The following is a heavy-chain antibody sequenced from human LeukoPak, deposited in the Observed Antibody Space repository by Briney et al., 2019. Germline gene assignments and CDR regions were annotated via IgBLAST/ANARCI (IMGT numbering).Heavy chain of an antibody. D-gene: IGHD3-22*01. J-gene: IGHJ4*02. CDR1: GGSISSYY. Sequence: SETLSLTCTVSGGSISSYYWSWIRQPPGKGLEWFGYIYYSGSTNYNPSLKSRVTISVDTSKNQFSLKLSSVTAADMAVYYCARDSGSYYDSSGLDYWGQGTLVTVSS. CDR2: IYYSGST. V-gene: IGHV4-59*01. CDR3: ARDSGSYYDSSGLDY.